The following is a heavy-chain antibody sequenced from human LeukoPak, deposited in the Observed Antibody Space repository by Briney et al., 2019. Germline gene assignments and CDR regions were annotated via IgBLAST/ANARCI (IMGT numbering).Heavy chain of an antibody. CDR1: GFTFNNAW. Sequence: GGSLRLSCAASGFTFNNAWMSWVRQAPGKGLEWLGRIKSKTDGGTTDYAAPVKGRFTISRDDTKNTLYLQMNSLKTEDTAVYYCTTDSHYCSRSSCSYYYMDVWGKGTTVTVSS. CDR3: TTDSHYCSRSSCSYYYMDV. D-gene: IGHD2-2*01. V-gene: IGHV3-15*01. CDR2: IKSKTDGGTT. J-gene: IGHJ6*03.